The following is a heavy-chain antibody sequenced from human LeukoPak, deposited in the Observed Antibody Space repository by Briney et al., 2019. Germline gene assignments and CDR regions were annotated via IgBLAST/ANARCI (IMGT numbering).Heavy chain of an antibody. CDR2: VDHTGST. CDR1: DDSITMYY. J-gene: IGHJ3*02. CDR3: ARDGRHTAMVHDAFDI. D-gene: IGHD5-18*01. V-gene: IGHV4-59*01. Sequence: PSETLSLTCTVSDDSITMYYWTWIRQPPGKGLEWIGYVDHTGSTNFNPSLNGRVSISRDTSKNLFSLRLRSVTAADTAVYYCARDGRHTAMVHDAFDIWGQGTMVTVSS.